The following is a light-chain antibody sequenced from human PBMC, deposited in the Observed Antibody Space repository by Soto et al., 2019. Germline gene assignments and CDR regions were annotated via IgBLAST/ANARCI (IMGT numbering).Light chain of an antibody. CDR1: QGISSY. V-gene: IGKV1-9*01. CDR3: QQRSNWPPIT. J-gene: IGKJ5*01. CDR2: AAS. Sequence: DIQLTQSPSFLSASVGDRVTITCRASQGISSYLAWYQQKPGKAPKLLIYAASTLQSGVPSRFSGSGSGTEITLTISSLQPEDFAVYYCQQRSNWPPITFGQGTRLEIK.